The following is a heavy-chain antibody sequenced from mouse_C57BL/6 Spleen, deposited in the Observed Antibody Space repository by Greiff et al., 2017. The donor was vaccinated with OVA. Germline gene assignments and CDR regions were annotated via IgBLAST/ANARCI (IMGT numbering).Heavy chain of an antibody. CDR2: ISDGGSYT. CDR1: GFTFSSYA. D-gene: IGHD2-5*01. V-gene: IGHV5-4*01. CDR3: ARDKDRYSNYCAFDY. Sequence: EVKVVESGGGLVKPGGSLKLSCAASGFTFSSYAMSWVRQTPEKRLEWVATISDGGSYTYYPDNVKGRFTISRDNAKNNLYLQMSHLKSEDTAMYYCARDKDRYSNYCAFDYWGQGTTLTVSS. J-gene: IGHJ2*01.